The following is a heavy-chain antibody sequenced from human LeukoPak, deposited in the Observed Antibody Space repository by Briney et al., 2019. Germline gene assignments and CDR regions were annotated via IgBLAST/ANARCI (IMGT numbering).Heavy chain of an antibody. Sequence: GGSLRLSCAASGFTFSSYSMNWVRQAPGKGLEWVSSIGSSSSYIYYADSVKGRFTISRDNAKNSLYLQMNSLRTEDTAVYYCAELGITMIGGVWGKGTTVTISS. J-gene: IGHJ6*04. CDR2: IGSSSSYI. D-gene: IGHD3-10*02. CDR3: AELGITMIGGV. CDR1: GFTFSSYS. V-gene: IGHV3-21*01.